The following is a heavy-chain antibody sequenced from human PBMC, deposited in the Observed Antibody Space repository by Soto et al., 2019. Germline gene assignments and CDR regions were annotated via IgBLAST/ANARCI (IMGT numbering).Heavy chain of an antibody. D-gene: IGHD3-10*01. V-gene: IGHV1-69*12. CDR2: IIPIFGTA. CDR3: ASGLVRGVISYYYYGMDV. CDR1: GGTFSSYA. Sequence: QVQLVQSGAEVKKPGSSVKVSCKASGGTFSSYAISWVRQAPGQGLEWMGGIIPIFGTANYAQKFQGRVTITADESTSTAYMELSSLRSEDTAVYYCASGLVRGVISYYYYGMDVWGQGTTITVSS. J-gene: IGHJ6*02.